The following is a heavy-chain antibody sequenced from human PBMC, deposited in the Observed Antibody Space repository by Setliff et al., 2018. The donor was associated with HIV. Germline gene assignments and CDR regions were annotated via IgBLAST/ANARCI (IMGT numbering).Heavy chain of an antibody. D-gene: IGHD2-8*01. CDR1: GFTFSDYY. V-gene: IGHV3-11*04. J-gene: IGHJ4*02. CDR2: ISSSGSTR. CDR3: ARTACSLAMGCYFDF. Sequence: GGSLRLSCAASGFTFSDYYMSGMRQAPGKGLEWISYISSSGSTRYYAESVKGRFTISRDNAKNSLYLQMNSRRAEDTVVYYCARTACSLAMGCYFDFWGRGTLVTVSS.